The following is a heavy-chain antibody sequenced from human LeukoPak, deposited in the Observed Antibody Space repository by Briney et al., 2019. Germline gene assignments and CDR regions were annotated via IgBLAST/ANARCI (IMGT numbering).Heavy chain of an antibody. CDR2: INHSGST. CDR1: GGSFSGYY. Sequence: SETLSLTCAVYGGSFSGYYWSWIRQPPGKGLEWIGEINHSGSTNYNPSLKSRVTISVDTSKNQFSLKLSSVTAADTAVYYCARLFRYFDWLEDYWGQGTLVTVSS. V-gene: IGHV4-34*01. D-gene: IGHD3-9*01. J-gene: IGHJ4*02. CDR3: ARLFRYFDWLEDY.